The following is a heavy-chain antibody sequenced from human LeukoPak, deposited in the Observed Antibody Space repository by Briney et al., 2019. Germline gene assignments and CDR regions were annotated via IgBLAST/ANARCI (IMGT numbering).Heavy chain of an antibody. V-gene: IGHV3-7*03. CDR3: WGQCASTGRFGRSDF. Sequence: GGSLRLSCAASGFTFSNYAMSWVRQAPGKGLEWVATINQDGSEKYCVDSVKGRFTISRDNTKNSLYLQMNSLRAEDTAVYSCWGQCASTGRFGRSDFWGQGTLVTVSS. CDR1: GFTFSNYA. D-gene: IGHD2-2*01. CDR2: INQDGSEK. J-gene: IGHJ4*02.